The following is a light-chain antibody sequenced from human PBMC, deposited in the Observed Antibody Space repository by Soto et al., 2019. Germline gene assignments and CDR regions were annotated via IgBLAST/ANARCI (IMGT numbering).Light chain of an antibody. Sequence: QSVLTQPPSASGSPGQSVTISCTGTSSDVGGYNYVSWYQQHPGKAPKLLIYEVSKRPSGVPDRFSGSKSGNTASLTVSGLPAEDEAVYYFSSYAGSNNPYVFGTGTKLTVL. CDR1: SSDVGGYNY. CDR3: SSYAGSNNPYV. V-gene: IGLV2-8*01. CDR2: EVS. J-gene: IGLJ1*01.